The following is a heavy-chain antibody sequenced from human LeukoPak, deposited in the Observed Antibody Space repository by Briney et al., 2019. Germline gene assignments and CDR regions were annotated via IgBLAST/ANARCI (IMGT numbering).Heavy chain of an antibody. D-gene: IGHD3-10*01. CDR3: ALLGFGELWTKDY. Sequence: EASVKVSCKASGYSFTDYYMHWVRQAPGQGLEWMGRINPKRGGTNYAQKFQGRVTLTRDTSISTAHMELSRLTSDHTAVYYCALLGFGELWTKDYWGQGTLVTVSS. V-gene: IGHV1-2*06. J-gene: IGHJ4*02. CDR1: GYSFTDYY. CDR2: INPKRGGT.